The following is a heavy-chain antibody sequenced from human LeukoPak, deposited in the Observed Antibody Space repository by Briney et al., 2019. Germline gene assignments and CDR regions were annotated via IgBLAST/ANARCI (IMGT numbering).Heavy chain of an antibody. Sequence: ASVKVSCKASGGTFSSYAISWVRQAPGQGLEWMGWISGNNDNPNYGQKFQGRFTVTTDSSTSTAYMELRNLTFDDTAVYYCARDGTSTDDYWGQGTLVTVSS. J-gene: IGHJ4*02. D-gene: IGHD2-2*01. CDR1: GGTFSSYA. CDR3: ARDGTSTDDY. V-gene: IGHV1-18*01. CDR2: ISGNNDNP.